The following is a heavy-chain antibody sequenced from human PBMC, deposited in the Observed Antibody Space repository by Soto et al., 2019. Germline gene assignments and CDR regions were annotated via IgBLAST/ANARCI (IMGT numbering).Heavy chain of an antibody. CDR2: ISSSSSYI. J-gene: IGHJ6*03. Sequence: GGSLRLSCAASGFTFSSYSMNWVRQAPGKGLEWVSSISSSSSYIYYADSVKGRFTISRDNAKNSLYLQMNSLRAEDTAVYYCARDSSYCSGGSCERYYYYYMDVWGKGTTVTVSS. CDR3: ARDSSYCSGGSCERYYYYYMDV. D-gene: IGHD2-15*01. CDR1: GFTFSSYS. V-gene: IGHV3-21*01.